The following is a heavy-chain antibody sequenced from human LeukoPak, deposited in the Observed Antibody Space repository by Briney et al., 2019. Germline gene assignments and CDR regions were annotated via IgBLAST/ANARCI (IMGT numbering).Heavy chain of an antibody. CDR1: GYTFTGYY. D-gene: IGHD3-22*01. CDR2: INPKRGGT. Sequence: GASVKVSCKASGYTFTGYYMHWVRQAPGQGLEWMGWINPKRGGTKYAQKFQGRVTMTRDTSISTAYMGLSSLRSDDTAVYYCARDIGDSSGDYWYFDLWGRGTLVTVSS. V-gene: IGHV1-2*02. J-gene: IGHJ2*01. CDR3: ARDIGDSSGDYWYFDL.